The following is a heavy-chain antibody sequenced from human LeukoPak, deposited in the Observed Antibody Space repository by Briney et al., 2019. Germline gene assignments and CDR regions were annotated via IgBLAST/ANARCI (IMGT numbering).Heavy chain of an antibody. V-gene: IGHV5-10-1*01. J-gene: IGHJ4*02. CDR1: GYTFTSYW. D-gene: IGHD5-18*01. CDR3: ARDGGYSYGYSDY. CDR2: IDPSDSYT. Sequence: GESLKISCQGSGYTFTSYWISWVRQMPGKGLEWMGRIDPSDSYTNYSPSFQGHVTISADKSISTAYLQWSSLKASDTAMYYCARDGGYSYGYSDYWGQGTLVTVSS.